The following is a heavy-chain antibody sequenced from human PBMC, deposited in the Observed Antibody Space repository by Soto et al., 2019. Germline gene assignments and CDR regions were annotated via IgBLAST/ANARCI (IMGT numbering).Heavy chain of an antibody. Sequence: QLQLQESGPGLVKPSETLSLTCTVSGGSISSSSFHWGWIRQPPGKGLEWIGSIYYSGSTYYSPSLTRRVTIAVDTSKNQFSLQLSSVTAADTAVYYCARRERAAGTDWWFDPWGQGTLVTVSS. CDR2: IYYSGST. CDR1: GGSISSSSFH. CDR3: ARRERAAGTDWWFDP. D-gene: IGHD6-13*01. V-gene: IGHV4-39*01. J-gene: IGHJ5*02.